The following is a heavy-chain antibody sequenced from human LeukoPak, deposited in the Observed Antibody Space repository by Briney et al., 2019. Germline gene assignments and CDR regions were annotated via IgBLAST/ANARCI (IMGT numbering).Heavy chain of an antibody. CDR1: GGSISSSSYY. V-gene: IGHV4-39*01. Sequence: LETLSLTCTVSGGSISSSSYYWGWIRQPPGKGLEWIGSIYYSGSTYYNPSLKSRVTISVDTSKNQFSLKLSSVTAADTAVYYCASLVAGFDAFDIWGQGTMVTVSS. J-gene: IGHJ3*02. D-gene: IGHD6-19*01. CDR3: ASLVAGFDAFDI. CDR2: IYYSGST.